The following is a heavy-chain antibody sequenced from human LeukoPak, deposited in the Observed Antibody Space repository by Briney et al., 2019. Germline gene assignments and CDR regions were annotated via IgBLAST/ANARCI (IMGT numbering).Heavy chain of an antibody. Sequence: GESLKISCKGSGYTFGSYWIDWVRQMPGQGLEWMGIIFPGDSDTRYSPSFQGQVTISADKSISTAYLQWSSLKASDTAIYYCASEYCSGGNCYFDYWGQGTLVTVSS. D-gene: IGHD2-15*01. CDR2: IFPGDSDT. CDR1: GYTFGSYW. J-gene: IGHJ4*02. V-gene: IGHV5-51*01. CDR3: ASEYCSGGNCYFDY.